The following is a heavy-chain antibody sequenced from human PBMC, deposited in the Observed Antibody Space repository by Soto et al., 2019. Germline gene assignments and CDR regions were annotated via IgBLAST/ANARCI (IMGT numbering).Heavy chain of an antibody. J-gene: IGHJ3*01. CDR1: GYTFTTNF. D-gene: IGHD3-22*01. V-gene: IGHV1-46*03. CDR2: ISPGGGTT. CDR3: ARAHYDSDAFDF. Sequence: VQLVQSGAEVKKPGASVKISCKASGYTFTTNFIHWIRQAPGQGLEWVGIISPGGGTTVYAQKFQGRVTMTRDTSTSTVYMALRNLRSEDTAVVYCARAHYDSDAFDFWGQGTMVIVSS.